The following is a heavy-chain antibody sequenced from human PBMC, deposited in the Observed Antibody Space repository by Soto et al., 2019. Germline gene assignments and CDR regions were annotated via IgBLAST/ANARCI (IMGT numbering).Heavy chain of an antibody. Sequence: EVQLLESGGGLVQPGGSLRLSCAASGFTFSSYAMSWVRQAPGKGLEWVSAISGSGGSTYYADSVKGRFTISRDNSKNPLYLQMNSLRAEDTAVYYCAKDPASGSYYYYWGQGTLVTVSS. V-gene: IGHV3-23*01. CDR2: ISGSGGST. CDR3: AKDPASGSYYYY. CDR1: GFTFSSYA. D-gene: IGHD1-26*01. J-gene: IGHJ4*02.